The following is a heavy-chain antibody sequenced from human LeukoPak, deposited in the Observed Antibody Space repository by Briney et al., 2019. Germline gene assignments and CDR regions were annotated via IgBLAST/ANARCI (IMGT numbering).Heavy chain of an antibody. J-gene: IGHJ5*02. D-gene: IGHD5-12*01. CDR2: LTDSGDAT. V-gene: IGHV3-23*01. CDR1: GFTFSHYA. CDR3: ARGYSHSSGGWLDP. Sequence: GGSLRLSCAVSGFTFSHYAMSWVRQAPGTGLEWVGSLTDSGDATYYADSVKGRLTISRDNSNSTLYLHISGLRDEDTAVYYCARGYSHSSGGWLDPWGQGTLVTVSS.